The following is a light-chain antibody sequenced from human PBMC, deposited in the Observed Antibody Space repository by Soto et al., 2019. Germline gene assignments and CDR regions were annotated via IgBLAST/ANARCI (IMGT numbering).Light chain of an antibody. Sequence: EIVLTQSPGTLSLSPGERATLSCRASQSVSNSYIAWYQQKPGQAPRLLIYGASSRATGMPDRFSGSGSGTAFALTISRLEPEDFAVYYCQQSGSSPWTFGQGTKVDI. CDR3: QQSGSSPWT. CDR2: GAS. J-gene: IGKJ1*01. V-gene: IGKV3-20*01. CDR1: QSVSNSY.